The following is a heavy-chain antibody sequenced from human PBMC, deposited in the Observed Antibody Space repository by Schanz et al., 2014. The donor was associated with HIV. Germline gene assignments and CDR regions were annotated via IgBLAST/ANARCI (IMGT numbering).Heavy chain of an antibody. CDR1: GYTFSTYD. D-gene: IGHD4-17*01. CDR2: MNPNNDDT. J-gene: IGHJ4*02. V-gene: IGHV1-8*02. CDR3: ARGRETVTTYFDF. Sequence: QVQLVQSGDEVKKPGASVKVSCKASGYTFSTYDINWVRQAAGQGLEWMGWMNPNNDDTDYAQKFQGRVTMTRDTSTSTAYMELSSLRSEDTAVYYCARGRETVTTYFDFWGQGTLVTVSS.